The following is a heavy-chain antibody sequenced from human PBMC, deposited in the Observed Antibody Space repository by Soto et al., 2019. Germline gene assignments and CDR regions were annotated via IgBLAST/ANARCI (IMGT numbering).Heavy chain of an antibody. CDR1: GYSLRSNY. J-gene: IGHJ6*02. CDR2: INPNSSGT. D-gene: IGHD3-16*01. Sequence: QVQLVQSGAEVKKPGASVKVSCKASGYSLRSNYVHWVRQAPGQGLEWMGWINPNSSGTVYAQKVQGRGNKTRDASLTTACIQLNRLTSDDTAVYYCARELIVESPDNYGMDVWGQGTTVTVAS. V-gene: IGHV1-2*02. CDR3: ARELIVESPDNYGMDV.